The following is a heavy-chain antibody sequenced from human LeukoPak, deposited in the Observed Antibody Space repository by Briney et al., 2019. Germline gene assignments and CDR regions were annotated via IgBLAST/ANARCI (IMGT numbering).Heavy chain of an antibody. CDR1: GGSISSYY. V-gene: IGHV4-59*01. D-gene: IGHD3-22*01. CDR2: IYYSRST. CDR3: AREAHPSYYYDSSGSTLLDAFDI. Sequence: SETLSLTCTVSGGSISSYYWSWIRQPPGKGLELIGYIYYSRSTNYNPSLKSRVTISVDTSKNQFSLKLSSVTAADTAVYYCAREAHPSYYYDSSGSTLLDAFDIWGQGTMVTVSS. J-gene: IGHJ3*02.